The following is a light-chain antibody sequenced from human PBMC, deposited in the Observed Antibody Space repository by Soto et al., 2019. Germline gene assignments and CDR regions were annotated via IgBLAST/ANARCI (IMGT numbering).Light chain of an antibody. J-gene: IGKJ3*01. V-gene: IGKV3-20*01. Sequence: EIVLTQSPGTLSLSPGERATLSCRASQSVSSSYLAWYRQKPGQAPRLLFYGASSRATGIPDRFSGSGSGTDFTLTISRLEPEDFAVYYCQQYGSSPFGPGTKVDIK. CDR1: QSVSSSY. CDR3: QQYGSSP. CDR2: GAS.